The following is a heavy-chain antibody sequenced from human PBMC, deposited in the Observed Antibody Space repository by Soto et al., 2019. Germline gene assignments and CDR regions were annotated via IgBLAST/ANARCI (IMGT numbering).Heavy chain of an antibody. D-gene: IGHD3-22*01. CDR1: GGSISSYY. CDR3: ARGTMYYYGSDGYYYEGDAFDI. V-gene: IGHV4-59*08. Sequence: SETLSLTCTVSGGSISSYYWSWIRQPPGKGLEWIGYIYYSGSTNYNPSLKSRVTISVDTSKNQFSLKLSSVTAADTAVYYCARGTMYYYGSDGYYYEGDAFDIWGQGTMVTVS. J-gene: IGHJ3*02. CDR2: IYYSGST.